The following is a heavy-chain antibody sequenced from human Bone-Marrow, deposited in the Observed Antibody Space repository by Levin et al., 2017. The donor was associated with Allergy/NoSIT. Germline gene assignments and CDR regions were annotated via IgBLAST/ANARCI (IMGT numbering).Heavy chain of an antibody. CDR2: IHYSGST. D-gene: IGHD3-9*01. CDR3: ARFGEIYDVLTGFYHGIDY. J-gene: IGHJ4*02. CDR1: GAPITSGGYY. Sequence: NPSETLSLTCTVSGAPITSGGYYWGWIRHHPAKGLEWIGYIHYSGSTYYNPSLRSRLTISVDTFKSHFSLNLSSVTAADTAVYYCARFGEIYDVLTGFYHGIDYWGQGTLVTVSS. V-gene: IGHV4-31*03.